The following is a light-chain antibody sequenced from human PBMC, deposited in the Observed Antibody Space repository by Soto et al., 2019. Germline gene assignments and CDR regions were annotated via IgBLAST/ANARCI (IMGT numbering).Light chain of an antibody. Sequence: QSVLTQPPSASGTPGQRVTISCSGSSSNIGSNTVNWYQQLPGTAPKLLIYATNQRPSGVPDPFSGSKSGTSASLAISGLQAEDEADYYCAPWDDSLNGPVFGGGTKLTVL. CDR2: ATN. CDR1: SSNIGSNT. V-gene: IGLV1-44*01. J-gene: IGLJ3*02. CDR3: APWDDSLNGPV.